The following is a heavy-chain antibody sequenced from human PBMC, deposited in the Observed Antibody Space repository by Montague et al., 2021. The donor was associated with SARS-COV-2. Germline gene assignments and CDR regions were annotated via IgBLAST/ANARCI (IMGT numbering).Heavy chain of an antibody. Sequence: FRSLSWAVSGFTFSSYAMSWVRQAPGKGLEWVSVISGSGGSTYYADSVKGRFTTSRDNSKNTLYLQMNSLRAEDTAVYYCAKGLSSGSYYSSYFDYWGQGTLVTVSS. J-gene: IGHJ4*02. D-gene: IGHD3-10*01. V-gene: IGHV3-23*01. CDR3: AKGLSSGSYYSSYFDY. CDR1: GFTFSSYA. CDR2: ISGSGGST.